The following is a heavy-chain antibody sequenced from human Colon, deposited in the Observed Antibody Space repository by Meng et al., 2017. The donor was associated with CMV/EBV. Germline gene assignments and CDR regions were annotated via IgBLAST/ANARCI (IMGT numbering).Heavy chain of an antibody. CDR2: ISGSTGYT. Sequence: QVELWQSGAEVKEPGASVLVSCRSSGYTFTSYGINWVRQAPGQGLEWMGWISGSTGYTNRAQKFQGRVTMTTDTSTSTAYLALTSLTSNDTAVYYCARGRPNWSGVLDYWGQGTLVTVSS. J-gene: IGHJ4*02. D-gene: IGHD1-1*01. V-gene: IGHV1-18*01. CDR3: ARGRPNWSGVLDY. CDR1: GYTFTSYG.